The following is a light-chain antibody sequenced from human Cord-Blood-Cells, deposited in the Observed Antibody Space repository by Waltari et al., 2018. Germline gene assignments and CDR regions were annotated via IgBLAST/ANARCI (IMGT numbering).Light chain of an antibody. CDR3: KQRSNWPL. J-gene: IGKJ4*01. Sequence: EIVSTQSPATLSLSPGARSTLSCRASQSVSSYFAWYRQKPGQAPRLLIYDASNRATGIPARVSGSGSGTDFTRTISSLEPEDVAVYYCKQRSNWPLFGGGTKVEIK. CDR1: QSVSSY. V-gene: IGKV3-11*01. CDR2: DAS.